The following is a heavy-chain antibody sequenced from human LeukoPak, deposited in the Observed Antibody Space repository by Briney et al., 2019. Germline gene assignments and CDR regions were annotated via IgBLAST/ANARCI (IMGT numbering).Heavy chain of an antibody. D-gene: IGHD3-10*01. CDR1: GFTFSSYW. CDR3: ARGFRALDY. J-gene: IGHJ4*02. V-gene: IGHV3-7*01. CDR2: IKQDGSEK. Sequence: GGSLRLSCAASGFTFSSYWMTRVRQAPGKGLEWVANIKQDGSEKYYVDSVKGRFTISRDNAKNSLYLQMNSLSAEDTAVYYCARGFRALDYWGQGTLVTVSS.